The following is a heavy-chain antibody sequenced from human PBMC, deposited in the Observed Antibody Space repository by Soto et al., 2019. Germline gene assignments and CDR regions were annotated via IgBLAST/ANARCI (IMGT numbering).Heavy chain of an antibody. Sequence: PGGSLRLSCAASGFTFSSYAMSWVRQAPGKGLEWVSAISGSGGSTYYADSVKGRFTISRDNSKNTLYLQMNSLRAEDTAVYYCAKGVLRWQLPRANWFDPWGQGPLVTVPS. D-gene: IGHD1-26*01. CDR2: ISGSGGST. CDR1: GFTFSSYA. V-gene: IGHV3-23*01. J-gene: IGHJ5*02. CDR3: AKGVLRWQLPRANWFDP.